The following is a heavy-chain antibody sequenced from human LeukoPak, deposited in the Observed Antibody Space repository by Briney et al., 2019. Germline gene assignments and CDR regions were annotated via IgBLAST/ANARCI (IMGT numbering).Heavy chain of an antibody. D-gene: IGHD3-9*01. J-gene: IGHJ4*02. CDR2: ISSSSFYI. V-gene: IGHV3-21*06. Sequence: PGGSLRLSCAASGFTFSSYSLTWVRQAPGKGLEWVSSISSSSFYIYYTDSVKGRFSTSRDNAQNLPYLQMNSLRAEDTAVYYCARDYHDILTGYSSTPNYWGQGTLVTVSS. CDR1: GFTFSSYS. CDR3: ARDYHDILTGYSSTPNY.